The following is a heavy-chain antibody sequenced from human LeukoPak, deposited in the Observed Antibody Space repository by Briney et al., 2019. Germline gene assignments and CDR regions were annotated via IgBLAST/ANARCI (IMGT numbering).Heavy chain of an antibody. J-gene: IGHJ4*02. CDR2: IYYGGAT. CDR1: SGSITSYY. CDR3: ARIQSSTSPFDY. D-gene: IGHD2-2*01. V-gene: IGHV4-59*01. Sequence: KPSETLSLTCTVSSGSITSYYWSWIRQPPGKRLEWVGYIYYGGATTYNPSLESRVTISVDTSKNQFSLNLSSVTAADTAVYYCARIQSSTSPFDYWGQGALVTVSS.